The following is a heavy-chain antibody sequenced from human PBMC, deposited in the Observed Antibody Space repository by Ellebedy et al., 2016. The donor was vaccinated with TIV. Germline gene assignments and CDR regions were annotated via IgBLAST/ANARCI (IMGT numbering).Heavy chain of an antibody. D-gene: IGHD6-13*01. CDR3: ARGGRTTRWYFDLED. CDR2: ISGENT. J-gene: IGHJ4*02. V-gene: IGHV3-23*01. Sequence: GESLKISXAASGFPFSIYAMSWVRQAPGRGLDWVSGISGENTYYADSVMGRFTISRDNSKNTLYLQMNSLRAEDTAVYSCARGGRTTRWYFDLEDWGRGTLVTVSS. CDR1: GFPFSIYA.